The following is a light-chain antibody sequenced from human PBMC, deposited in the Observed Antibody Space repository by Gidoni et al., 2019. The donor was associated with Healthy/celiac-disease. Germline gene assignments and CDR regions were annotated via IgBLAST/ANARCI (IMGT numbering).Light chain of an antibody. Sequence: EIVLTQSPGTLSLSPGERATLSCRASQSVSSSYLAWYQQKPGQAPRLLIYGASSRATGIPDFTLTISRLEPEDFAVYYCQQYGSSPLTFGQXTKVEIK. V-gene: IGKV3-20*01. CDR3: QQYGSSPLT. CDR2: GAS. CDR1: QSVSSSY. J-gene: IGKJ1*01.